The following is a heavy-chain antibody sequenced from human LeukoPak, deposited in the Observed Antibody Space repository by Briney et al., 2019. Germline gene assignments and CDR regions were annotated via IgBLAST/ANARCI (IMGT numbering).Heavy chain of an antibody. J-gene: IGHJ6*02. Sequence: GGSLRLSCAASGFTFDDYGMSRVRQAPGKGLEWVSGINWNGGSTGYADSVKGRFTISRDNAKNSLYLQMNSLRAEDTAVYYCARDHFGVVIRHLGYYYHGMDVWGQGTTVTVSS. CDR1: GFTFDDYG. V-gene: IGHV3-20*04. CDR3: ARDHFGVVIRHLGYYYHGMDV. D-gene: IGHD3-3*01. CDR2: INWNGGST.